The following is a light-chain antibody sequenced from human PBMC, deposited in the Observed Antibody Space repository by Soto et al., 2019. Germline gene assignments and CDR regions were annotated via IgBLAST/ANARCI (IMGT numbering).Light chain of an antibody. CDR1: QSVLYSSNNNNY. CDR2: WAS. Sequence: DIVMTQSPDSLAVSLGERATINCKSSQSVLYSSNNNNYLAWYQHKPGQPPKLRIYWASTRESGVPDRFSGSGSGTDFTLTISSLQAEDVAVYYCQQYYSTPNTVGQGTKLEIK. CDR3: QQYYSTPNT. J-gene: IGKJ2*01. V-gene: IGKV4-1*01.